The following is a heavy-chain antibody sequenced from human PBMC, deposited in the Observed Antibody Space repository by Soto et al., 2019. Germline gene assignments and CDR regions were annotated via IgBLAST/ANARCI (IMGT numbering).Heavy chain of an antibody. Sequence: QVQLVESGGGVVQPGRSLRLSCAASGFTFSSYGMHWVRQAPGKGLEWVAVIWYDGSNKYYADSVKGRFTISRDNSKNTLYLQMNSLRAEDTAVYYCARPPNLVGATTWLLHFDYWGQGTLVTVSS. CDR2: IWYDGSNK. CDR1: GFTFSSYG. CDR3: ARPPNLVGATTWLLHFDY. V-gene: IGHV3-33*01. J-gene: IGHJ4*02. D-gene: IGHD1-26*01.